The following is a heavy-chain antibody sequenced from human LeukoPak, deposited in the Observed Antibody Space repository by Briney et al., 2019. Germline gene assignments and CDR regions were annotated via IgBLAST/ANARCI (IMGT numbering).Heavy chain of an antibody. CDR2: INHSGST. V-gene: IGHV4-4*02. CDR3: ARAGQGYCSSISCYMSLDY. CDR1: GASISNDNW. J-gene: IGHJ4*02. D-gene: IGHD2-2*02. Sequence: SETLSLSCTVSGASISNDNWWTWVRQPPGKGLEWIGEINHSGSTNYKPSLKSRVTISVDTSKNQFSLKLSSVTAADTAVYYCARAGQGYCSSISCYMSLDYWGQGTLVTVSS.